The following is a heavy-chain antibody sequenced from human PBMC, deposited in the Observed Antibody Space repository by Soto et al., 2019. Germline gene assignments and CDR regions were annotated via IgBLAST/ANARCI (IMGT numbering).Heavy chain of an antibody. CDR1: GDPISSGDYY. D-gene: IGHD2-8*01. Sequence: QVQLQESGPGLVKPSQTLSLTCTVSGDPISSGDYYWSWIRQPPGKGLGWIGYIYYSGTTYYSPSLKSRVTMSVDTSKNQFSLKLSSVTAADTAVYYCARAPYRGTNSRGALEMWGQGTMVTVSS. CDR2: IYYSGTT. J-gene: IGHJ3*02. V-gene: IGHV4-30-4*01. CDR3: ARAPYRGTNSRGALEM.